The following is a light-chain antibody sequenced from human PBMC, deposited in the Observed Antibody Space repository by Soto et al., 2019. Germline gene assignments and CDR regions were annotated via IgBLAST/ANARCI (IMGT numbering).Light chain of an antibody. Sequence: EMVMTQSPAILSVSPGESATLSCRASQSVNSNYLAWYQQHPGQPPRLLIYGISTRATGIPARFSGSGSGTEFTLTITSLQSEDFAVYYCQQYNEWPITFGQGTRLEIK. CDR2: GIS. CDR1: QSVNSN. J-gene: IGKJ5*01. V-gene: IGKV3-15*01. CDR3: QQYNEWPIT.